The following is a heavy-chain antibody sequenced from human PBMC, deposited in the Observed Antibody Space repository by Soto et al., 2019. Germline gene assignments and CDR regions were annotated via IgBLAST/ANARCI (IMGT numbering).Heavy chain of an antibody. V-gene: IGHV1-69*01. CDR2: IIPIFGTA. D-gene: IGHD3-9*01. Sequence: QVQLVQSGAEVKKPGSSVKVSCKASGGTFSSYAISWVRQAPGQGLEWMVGIIPIFGTANYAQKLQGRVTITADESPSTAYMELSSLRSEDTAVYYCARDFGWNQYYYYGMDVWGQGTTVTVSS. J-gene: IGHJ6*02. CDR1: GGTFSSYA. CDR3: ARDFGWNQYYYYGMDV.